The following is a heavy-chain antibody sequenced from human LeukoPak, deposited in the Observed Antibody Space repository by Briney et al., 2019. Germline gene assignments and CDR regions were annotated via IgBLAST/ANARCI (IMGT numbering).Heavy chain of an antibody. CDR1: GDSVSSNSAA. Sequence: TLSLTCAISGDSVSSNSAAWNWIRQSPSRGLEWLGRTYYRSKWYNDYAISVKSRITINPDTSKNQFSLHLNSVTPGDTAVYYCARGTATASYPFNWFDPWGQGIPVTASS. D-gene: IGHD1-14*01. CDR2: TYYRSKWYN. J-gene: IGHJ5*02. V-gene: IGHV6-1*01. CDR3: ARGTATASYPFNWFDP.